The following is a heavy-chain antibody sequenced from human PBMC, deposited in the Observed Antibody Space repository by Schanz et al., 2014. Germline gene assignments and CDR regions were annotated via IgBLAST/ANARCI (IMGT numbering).Heavy chain of an antibody. CDR1: GYTFTSYG. Sequence: QVQLVQSGAEVKKPGASVKVSCKASGYTFTSYGISWVRQAPGQGPEWMGWISDYNADTKYAQKVQGRVTMTTDTSTSTAYMALRSLRSADTAVYYCAGATYSSSWYGGSEYFQPWGQGTLVTVSS. J-gene: IGHJ1*01. CDR2: ISDYNADT. CDR3: AGATYSSSWYGGSEYFQP. D-gene: IGHD6-13*01. V-gene: IGHV1-18*04.